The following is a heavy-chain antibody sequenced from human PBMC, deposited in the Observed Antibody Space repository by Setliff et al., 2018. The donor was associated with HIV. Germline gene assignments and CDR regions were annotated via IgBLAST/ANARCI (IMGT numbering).Heavy chain of an antibody. J-gene: IGHJ2*01. V-gene: IGHV6-1*01. CDR1: GDSVSSNTAA. Sequence: SQTLSLTCAISGDSVSSNTAAWNWIRQSPSRGLEWLGRTYYRSKWSNDYAVSAKSRITINPDTSKNQFSLQLNSVAAADTAMYFCAALVSCGGDCSSHWYFDLWGRGTLVTVSS. D-gene: IGHD2-21*01. CDR2: TYYRSKWSN. CDR3: AALVSCGGDCSSHWYFDL.